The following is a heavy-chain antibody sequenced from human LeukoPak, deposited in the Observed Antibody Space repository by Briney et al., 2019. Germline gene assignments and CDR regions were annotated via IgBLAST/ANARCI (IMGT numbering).Heavy chain of an antibody. CDR2: IWYDGSNK. D-gene: IGHD5-24*01. Sequence: GGSLRLSCAASGFTFSSYGMHWVRQAPGKGLEWVAVIWYDGSNKYYAESVKGRFTISRDNSKNTLHLQMNSLRAEDTAVYYCAKVNGYNKDYWGQGTLVTVSS. CDR1: GFTFSSYG. J-gene: IGHJ4*02. V-gene: IGHV3-33*06. CDR3: AKVNGYNKDY.